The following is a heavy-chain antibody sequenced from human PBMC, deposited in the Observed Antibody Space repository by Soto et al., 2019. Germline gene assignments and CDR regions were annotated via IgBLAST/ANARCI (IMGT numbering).Heavy chain of an antibody. CDR3: AKSSGYSRDPFDY. V-gene: IGHV1-46*01. CDR1: GYTFTSYF. J-gene: IGHJ4*02. Sequence: ASVKVSCKASGYTFTSYFMHWVRQAPGQGLEWMGILNLSGGTTSYAEKFQGRVTMTRDTSTSTVYMELSSVRSEDTAVYYCAKSSGYSRDPFDYWCQGTPVTVSS. D-gene: IGHD3-22*01. CDR2: LNLSGGTT.